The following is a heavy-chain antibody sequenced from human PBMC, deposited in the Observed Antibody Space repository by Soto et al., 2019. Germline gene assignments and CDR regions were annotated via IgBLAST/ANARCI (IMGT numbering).Heavy chain of an antibody. D-gene: IGHD3-3*01. Sequence: QVQLVQSGAEVKKPGSSVKVSCKASGGTFSSYAISWVRQAPGQGLEWMGGLIPIFGTANYAQKFQGRVTITADESTSTAYMELSSLRSEDTAVYYCASDYDFWSGYTPPNYYYYGMDVWGQGTTVTVSS. CDR2: LIPIFGTA. J-gene: IGHJ6*02. CDR3: ASDYDFWSGYTPPNYYYYGMDV. CDR1: GGTFSSYA. V-gene: IGHV1-69*01.